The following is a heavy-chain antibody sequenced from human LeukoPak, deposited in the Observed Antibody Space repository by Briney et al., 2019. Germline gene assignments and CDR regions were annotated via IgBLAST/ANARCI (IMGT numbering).Heavy chain of an antibody. CDR3: ARTYSGRSYYFDC. Sequence: SETLSLTCTVSGGSISSFHWSWIRQPPGKGLEHIANIYDSGSTYYNPSLKSRVTISVDTSKNQFSLKLSSVTAADTAVYYCARTYSGRSYYFDCWGQGTLVTVSS. CDR1: GGSISSFH. J-gene: IGHJ4*02. D-gene: IGHD1-26*01. V-gene: IGHV4-59*01. CDR2: IYDSGST.